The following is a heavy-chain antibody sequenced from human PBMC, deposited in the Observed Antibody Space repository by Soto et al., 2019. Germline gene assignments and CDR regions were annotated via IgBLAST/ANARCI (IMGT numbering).Heavy chain of an antibody. CDR2: MNPNSGNT. D-gene: IGHD1-20*01. V-gene: IGHV1-8*01. J-gene: IGHJ6*02. CDR3: AREITDYGMDV. Sequence: ASVKLSCKASGYTFTSYDINWVRQATGQGLEWMGWMNPNSGNTAYAQKFQGRVTMTRNTSISTAYMELSSLRSEDTAVYYCAREITDYGMDVWGQGATVTVS. CDR1: GYTFTSYD.